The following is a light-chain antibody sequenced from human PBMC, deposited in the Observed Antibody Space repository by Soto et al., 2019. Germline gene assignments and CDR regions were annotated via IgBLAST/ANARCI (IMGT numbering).Light chain of an antibody. CDR2: DST. Sequence: VLTQSPATLSLSPGERATLSCRASQSIHTSLAWYQQKPGQPPRLVVYDSTLRAYAVPNRFGGSRSGTEFTLTVNNLEPDDFAVYYCQQRHDWSPITFGKGTRLEI. CDR3: QQRHDWSPIT. J-gene: IGKJ5*01. V-gene: IGKV3-11*01. CDR1: QSIHTS.